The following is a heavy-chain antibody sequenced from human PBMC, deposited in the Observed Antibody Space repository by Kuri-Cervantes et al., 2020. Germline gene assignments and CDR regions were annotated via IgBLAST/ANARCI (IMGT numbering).Heavy chain of an antibody. J-gene: IGHJ4*02. CDR2: ISWNSGSI. CDR3: ARDNVRYCSGGSCPSDY. CDR1: GFTFDDYA. Sequence: GGSLRLSCAASGFTFDDYAMHWVRQAPGKGLEWVSGISWNSGSIGYADSVKGRFTISRDNAKNSLYLQMNSLRAEDTAVYYCARDNVRYCSGGSCPSDYWGQGTLVTVSS. V-gene: IGHV3-9*01. D-gene: IGHD2-15*01.